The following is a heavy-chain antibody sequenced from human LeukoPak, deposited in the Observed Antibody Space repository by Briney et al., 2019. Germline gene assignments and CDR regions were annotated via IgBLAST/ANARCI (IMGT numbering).Heavy chain of an antibody. J-gene: IGHJ4*02. Sequence: ASVKVSCKASGYTFTGYYMHWVRQAPGQGLEWMGRINPNSGGTNYAQKFQGRVTMTRDTSISTAYMELSRLRSDDTAVYYCARGLLLGYSSGSPVNWGQGTLVTVSS. D-gene: IGHD6-19*01. CDR1: GYTFTGYY. CDR2: INPNSGGT. V-gene: IGHV1-2*06. CDR3: ARGLLLGYSSGSPVN.